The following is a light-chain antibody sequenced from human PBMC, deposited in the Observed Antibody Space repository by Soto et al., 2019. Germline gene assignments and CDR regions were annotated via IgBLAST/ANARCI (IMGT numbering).Light chain of an antibody. CDR3: QQSYRSPYT. CDR2: GAS. V-gene: IGKV1-39*01. J-gene: IGKJ2*01. CDR1: QNINFY. Sequence: IQLTQSPSSLSASVGDRVTVTCRASQNINFYLNLYQQKPGKAPKLLIYGASSLQSGVPSRFSGGGSRTDVTLTSSSLQAEDFATCYCQQSYRSPYTFGQGPRLEI.